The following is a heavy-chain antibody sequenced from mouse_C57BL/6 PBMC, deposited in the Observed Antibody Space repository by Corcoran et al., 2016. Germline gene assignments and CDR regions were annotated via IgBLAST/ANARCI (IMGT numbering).Heavy chain of an antibody. V-gene: IGHV9-3*01. CDR3: ARDGSSYVGYFDV. CDR1: GYTFTTYG. J-gene: IGHJ1*03. D-gene: IGHD1-1*01. CDR2: INTYSGVP. Sequence: QIQLVQSGPELKNPGETVKISCKGSGYTFTTYGMSWVKQAPGKGLKWMGWINTYSGVPTYADDFKGRFAFSLETSASTAYLQINNLKNEDTATYFCARDGSSYVGYFDVWGTGTTVTVSS.